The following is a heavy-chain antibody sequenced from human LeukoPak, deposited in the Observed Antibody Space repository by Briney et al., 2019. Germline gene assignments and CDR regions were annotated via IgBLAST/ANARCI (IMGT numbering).Heavy chain of an antibody. Sequence: GGSLRLSCAASGFTFSSYGMHWVRQAPGKGLEWVAVISYDGSNKYYADSVKGRFTISRDNSKNTLYLQMSSLRAEDTAVYYCAKNLGLAVAGTLGYWGQGTLVTVSS. D-gene: IGHD6-19*01. J-gene: IGHJ4*02. CDR1: GFTFSSYG. CDR2: ISYDGSNK. CDR3: AKNLGLAVAGTLGY. V-gene: IGHV3-30*18.